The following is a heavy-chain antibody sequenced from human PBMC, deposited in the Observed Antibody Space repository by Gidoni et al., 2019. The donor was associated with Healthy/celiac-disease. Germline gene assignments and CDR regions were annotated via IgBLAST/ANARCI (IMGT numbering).Heavy chain of an antibody. CDR2: IYYSGGT. CDR1: GGSIHSGGYY. CDR3: ARGHCYCGGDCFPAYFDY. J-gene: IGHJ4*02. V-gene: IGHV4-31*03. D-gene: IGHD2-21*02. Sequence: QVQLQESGPGLVKPSQTLSLTCPVSGGSIHSGGYYWRWIRQHPWKGLDWIGYIYYSGGTYYNPSLKIRVTISGDTSKNQFSLKLSSGTAADTAVYYCARGHCYCGGDCFPAYFDYWGQGTLVTVSS.